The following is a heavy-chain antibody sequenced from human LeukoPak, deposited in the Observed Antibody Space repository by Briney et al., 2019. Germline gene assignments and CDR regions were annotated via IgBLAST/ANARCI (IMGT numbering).Heavy chain of an antibody. Sequence: SETLSLTCTVSGGSISSYYWSWIRQPPGKGLEWIGYIYYSGSTNYNPSLKSRVTISVDTSKNQFSLKLSSVTAADTAVYYCASAKLTPAYGIDVWGQGTTVTVSS. V-gene: IGHV4-59*08. J-gene: IGHJ6*02. CDR1: GGSISSYY. CDR3: ASAKLTPAYGIDV. CDR2: IYYSGST. D-gene: IGHD2-2*01.